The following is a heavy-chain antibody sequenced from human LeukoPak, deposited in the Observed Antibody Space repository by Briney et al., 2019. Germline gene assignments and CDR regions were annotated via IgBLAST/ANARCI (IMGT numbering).Heavy chain of an antibody. V-gene: IGHV4-59*02. CDR1: GGSVSDYY. J-gene: IGHJ4*02. CDR2: IYHTGST. D-gene: IGHD7-27*01. CDR3: ASRKLGNDC. Sequence: SETLCLTCTISGGSVSDYYWSWIRQSPGKGLEWIGYIYHTGSTSYSPSLKSRVTISADTSQNQFSLKLSSVTAADTAVYYCASRKLGNDCWGQGTLVTVSS.